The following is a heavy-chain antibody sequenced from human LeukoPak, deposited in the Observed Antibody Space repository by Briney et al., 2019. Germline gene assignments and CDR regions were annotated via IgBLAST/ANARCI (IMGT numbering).Heavy chain of an antibody. Sequence: GASVKVSCKXSGGTFSSYAISWVRQAPGQGLEWMGGIIPTFGTANYSQKFQGRVTITTDESTSTAYMELSSLRSEDTAVYYCARGVPATADPVYYYYYMDVWGKGTTVTVSS. CDR1: GGTFSSYA. V-gene: IGHV1-69*05. CDR2: IIPTFGTA. D-gene: IGHD2-2*01. J-gene: IGHJ6*03. CDR3: ARGVPATADPVYYYYYMDV.